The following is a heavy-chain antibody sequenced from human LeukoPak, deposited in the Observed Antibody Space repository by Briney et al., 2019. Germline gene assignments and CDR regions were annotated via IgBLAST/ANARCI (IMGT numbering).Heavy chain of an antibody. J-gene: IGHJ6*02. Sequence: SETLSLTCTVSGGSISSGDYYWSWIRQPPGKGLEWIGYIYYSGSTYYNPSLKSRVTISVDTSKNQFSLKLSSVTAADTAVYYCAKLHTIAARPFRMDVWGQGTTVTVSS. CDR3: AKLHTIAARPFRMDV. V-gene: IGHV4-30-4*01. D-gene: IGHD6-6*01. CDR1: GGSISSGDYY. CDR2: IYYSGST.